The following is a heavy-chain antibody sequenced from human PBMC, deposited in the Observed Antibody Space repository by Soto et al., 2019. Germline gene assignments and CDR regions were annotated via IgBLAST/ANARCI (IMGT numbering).Heavy chain of an antibody. CDR2: ISGSGGST. J-gene: IGHJ4*02. CDR3: AKDTIYCSGGSCYSRLFDY. D-gene: IGHD2-15*01. CDR1: GFTFSSDA. Sequence: GGSLRLSCAASGFTFSSDAMSWVRQAPGKGLEWVSAISGSGGSTYYADSVKGRFTISRDNSKNTLYLQMNSLRAEDTAVYYCAKDTIYCSGGSCYSRLFDYWGQGTLVTVSS. V-gene: IGHV3-23*01.